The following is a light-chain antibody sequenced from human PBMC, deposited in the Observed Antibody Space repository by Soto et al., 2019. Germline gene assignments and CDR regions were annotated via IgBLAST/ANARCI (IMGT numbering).Light chain of an antibody. J-gene: IGKJ1*01. Sequence: DIQMTQSPSAMSASVGDRVTITCRASQGISYALSWFQQKPGRAPKRLIYGASILHSGVPSRFSGSGSGTDFTLTITSLQPEDFATYFCLLHKSYVWTFGQGTKVDIK. CDR2: GAS. CDR1: QGISYA. V-gene: IGKV1-17*03. CDR3: LLHKSYVWT.